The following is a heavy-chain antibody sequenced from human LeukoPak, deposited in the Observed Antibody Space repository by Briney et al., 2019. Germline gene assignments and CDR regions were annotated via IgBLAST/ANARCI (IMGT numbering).Heavy chain of an antibody. CDR2: IYYSGGT. CDR3: ARGAPQRLITMIVLDY. V-gene: IGHV4-59*12. J-gene: IGHJ4*02. D-gene: IGHD3-22*01. Sequence: SETLSLTCTVSGDSISNYYWSSIRQPPGKGLEWIGYIYYSGGTNYNPSLKSRVTISVDTSKNQFSLKLSSVTAADTAVYYCARGAPQRLITMIVLDYWGQGTLVTVSS. CDR1: GDSISNYY.